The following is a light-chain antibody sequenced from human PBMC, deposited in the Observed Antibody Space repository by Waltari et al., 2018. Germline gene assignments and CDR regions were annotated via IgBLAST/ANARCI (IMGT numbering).Light chain of an antibody. CDR2: CAS. J-gene: IGKJ2*01. V-gene: IGKV3-11*01. CDR1: QSVSSY. Sequence: EIVLTQSPATLSLSPGERASLSCRASQSVSSYLGWYQQKHGQAPRLLIYCASNRATGIPARFSGSGSGTDFTLTISSLEPEDFAVYYCQQRSNWPGTFGQGTKLEI. CDR3: QQRSNWPGT.